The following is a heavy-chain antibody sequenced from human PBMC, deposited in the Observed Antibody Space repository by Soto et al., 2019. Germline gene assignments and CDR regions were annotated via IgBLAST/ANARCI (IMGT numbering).Heavy chain of an antibody. CDR1: GFTFSSYA. J-gene: IGHJ6*02. D-gene: IGHD1-26*01. Sequence: QVQLVESGGGVVQPGRSLRLSCAASGFTFSSYAMHWVRQAPGKGLEWVAVISYDGSNKYYADSVKGRFTISRDNSKNTLYLQMNSLRVEDTAVYYCARDASSGSYYYYYGMDVWGQGTTVTVSS. CDR3: ARDASSGSYYYYYGMDV. CDR2: ISYDGSNK. V-gene: IGHV3-30-3*01.